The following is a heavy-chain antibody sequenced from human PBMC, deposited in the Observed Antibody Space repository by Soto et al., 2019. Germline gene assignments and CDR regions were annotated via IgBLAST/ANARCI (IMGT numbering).Heavy chain of an antibody. CDR3: AREDRYCSGGSCPKYYFDY. D-gene: IGHD2-15*01. CDR1: GYTFTGYY. Sequence: ASVKVSCKASGYTFTGYYMHWMRQAPGQGLEWMGWINPNSGGTNYAQKFQGWVTMTRDTSISTAYMELSRLRSDDTAVYYCAREDRYCSGGSCPKYYFDYWGQGTLVTVSS. V-gene: IGHV1-2*04. J-gene: IGHJ4*02. CDR2: INPNSGGT.